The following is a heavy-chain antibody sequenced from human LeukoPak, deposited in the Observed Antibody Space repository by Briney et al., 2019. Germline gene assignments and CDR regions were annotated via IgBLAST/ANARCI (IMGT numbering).Heavy chain of an antibody. D-gene: IGHD3-22*01. J-gene: IGHJ4*02. CDR2: ISGSGGST. CDR1: GFTFSSYA. Sequence: PGGSLRLSCAASGFTFSSYAMSWVRQAPGKGLEWVSAISGSGGSTYYADFVKGRFTISRDNSKNTLYLQMNSLRAEDTAVYYCAKDPPYYDSSGLLDYWGQGTLVTVSS. CDR3: AKDPPYYDSSGLLDY. V-gene: IGHV3-23*01.